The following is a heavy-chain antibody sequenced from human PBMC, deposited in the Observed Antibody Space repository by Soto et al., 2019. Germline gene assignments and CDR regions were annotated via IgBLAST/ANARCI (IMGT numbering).Heavy chain of an antibody. CDR1: GGSISSGDYY. J-gene: IGHJ6*02. V-gene: IGHV4-30-4*01. D-gene: IGHD6-13*01. Sequence: QVQLQVSGPGLVKPSQTLSLTCTVSGGSISSGDYYWSWIRQPPGKGLEWIGYIYYSGSTYYNPSLKSRVTISVDTSKNQFSLKLSSVTAADTAVYYCARDDLAAAGKGGMDVWGQGTTVTVSS. CDR3: ARDDLAAAGKGGMDV. CDR2: IYYSGST.